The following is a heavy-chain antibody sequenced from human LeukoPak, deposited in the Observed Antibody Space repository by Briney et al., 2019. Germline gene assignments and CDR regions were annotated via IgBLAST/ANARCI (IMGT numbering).Heavy chain of an antibody. D-gene: IGHD3-3*01. V-gene: IGHV1-8*01. CDR3: ARDSYDFWSGSHGYMDV. CDR2: MNPNSGNT. J-gene: IGHJ6*03. Sequence: ASVKVSCKASGYTFTSYDINWVRQATGQGLEWMGWMNPNSGNTGYAQKLQGRVTMTTDTSTSTAYMELRSLRSDDTAVYYCARDSYDFWSGSHGYMDVWGKGTTVTVSS. CDR1: GYTFTSYD.